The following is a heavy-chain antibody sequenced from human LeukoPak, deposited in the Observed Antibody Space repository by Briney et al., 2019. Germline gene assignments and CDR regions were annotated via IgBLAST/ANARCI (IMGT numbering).Heavy chain of an antibody. CDR1: GYSISSGYY. J-gene: IGHJ4*02. Sequence: SETLSLTCTISGYSISSGYYWGWIRQPPGKGLEWIGSIYHSGSTYYNPSLKSRVTISVDTSKNQFSLKLSSVTAADTAVYYCAPGDCSGGSCYFDYWGQGTLVTVSS. CDR2: IYHSGST. D-gene: IGHD2-15*01. CDR3: APGDCSGGSCYFDY. V-gene: IGHV4-38-2*02.